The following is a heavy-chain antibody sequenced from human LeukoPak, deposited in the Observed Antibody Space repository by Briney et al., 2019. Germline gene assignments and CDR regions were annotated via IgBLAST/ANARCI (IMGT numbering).Heavy chain of an antibody. J-gene: IGHJ5*02. CDR3: ARVYLDYQDWFDP. V-gene: IGHV4-59*01. CDR1: GGSISSYY. D-gene: IGHD2-2*01. CDR2: IYYSGST. Sequence: PSETLSLTCTVSGGSISSYYWSWIRQPPGKGLEWIGYIYYSGSTNYNPSLKSRVTISVDTSKNQFSLKLSSVTAADTAVYYCARVYLDYQDWFDPWGQGTLVTVSS.